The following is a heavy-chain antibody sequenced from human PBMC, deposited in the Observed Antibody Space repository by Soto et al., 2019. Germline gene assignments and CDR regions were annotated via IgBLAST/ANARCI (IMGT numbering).Heavy chain of an antibody. V-gene: IGHV1-8*01. CDR1: GYTFSSYE. CDR2: MNPNSGNT. CDR3: ARCQSGYGSGWSPNDY. Sequence: QVQLVQSGAEVKKPGASVKVSCKASGYTFSSYEINWVRQATGQGLEWMGWMNPNSGNTGYAQKFQGRVSMTRNTSISTAYMELSSLRSEDTAVYYCARCQSGYGSGWSPNDYWGQGTLVTVSS. D-gene: IGHD6-19*01. J-gene: IGHJ4*02.